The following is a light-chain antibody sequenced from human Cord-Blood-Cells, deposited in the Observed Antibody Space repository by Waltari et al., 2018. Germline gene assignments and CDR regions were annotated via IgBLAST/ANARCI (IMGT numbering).Light chain of an antibody. CDR2: DVS. J-gene: IGLJ3*02. CDR1: RSDVGGYHY. CDR3: SSYTSSSTWV. Sequence: QPALTQPASVSGSPGLSLTLPCTGTRSDVGGYHYGSWYQQHPGKAPKLMIYDVSKRPSGVSNRFSGSKSGNTASLTISGLQAEDEADYYCSSYTSSSTWVFGGGTKLTVL. V-gene: IGLV2-14*01.